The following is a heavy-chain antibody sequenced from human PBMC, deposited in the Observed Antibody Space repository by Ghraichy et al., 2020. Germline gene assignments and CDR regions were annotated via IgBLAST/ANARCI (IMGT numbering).Heavy chain of an antibody. Sequence: GGSLRLSCAASGFTFSSSWMSWVRQAPGKGLEWVANIKQDGSEKSYVDSVKGRFTISRDNAKSSLFLQMNSLRAEDTAVYYCARGPRPLRVLEWYYYMDVWGKGTTGTGSS. J-gene: IGHJ6*03. CDR1: GFTFSSSW. CDR3: ARGPRPLRVLEWYYYMDV. CDR2: IKQDGSEK. V-gene: IGHV3-7*01. D-gene: IGHD3-3*01.